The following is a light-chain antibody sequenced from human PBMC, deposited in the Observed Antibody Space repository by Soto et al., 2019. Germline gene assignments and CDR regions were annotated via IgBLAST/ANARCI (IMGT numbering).Light chain of an antibody. CDR3: MQATQYPWT. V-gene: IGKV2-24*01. Sequence: EIVLTQPPLSSAVTLGQPASISCRSSQSLVHNDGNTSLTWFQQRPGQPPRLLLYKISNRFSGVPDRFSGSGAGTDFTLKISRVEVEDVGVYYCMQATQYPWTFGQGTKVEIK. J-gene: IGKJ1*01. CDR1: QSLVHNDGNTS. CDR2: KIS.